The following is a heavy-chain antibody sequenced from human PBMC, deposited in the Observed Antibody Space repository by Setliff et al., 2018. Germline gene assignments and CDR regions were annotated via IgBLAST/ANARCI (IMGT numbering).Heavy chain of an antibody. CDR1: GGSISSSSYY. CDR2: IYYSGST. CDR3: ASWGTVTLFDY. Sequence: SETLSLTCTVSGGSISSSSYYWGWIRQPPGKGLEWIGSIYYSGSTYYNPSLKSRVTISVDTSKNQFSLKLSSVTAADTAVYYCASWGTVTLFDYWGQGTLVTVSS. V-gene: IGHV4-39*01. D-gene: IGHD4-4*01. J-gene: IGHJ4*02.